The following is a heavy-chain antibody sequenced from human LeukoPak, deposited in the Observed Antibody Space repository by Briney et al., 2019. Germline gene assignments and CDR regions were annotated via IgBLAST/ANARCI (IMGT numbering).Heavy chain of an antibody. J-gene: IGHJ4*02. CDR1: GGSISSYY. CDR3: ARADSSGWYDY. D-gene: IGHD6-19*01. V-gene: IGHV4-59*01. Sequence: SETLSLTCTVSGGSISSYYWSWIRQPPGKGLEWIGYIYYSGSTNYNPSLKSRVTISVDTSKNQFSLKLSSVTAADTAVYYCARADSSGWYDYWGQGTLVTVSS. CDR2: IYYSGST.